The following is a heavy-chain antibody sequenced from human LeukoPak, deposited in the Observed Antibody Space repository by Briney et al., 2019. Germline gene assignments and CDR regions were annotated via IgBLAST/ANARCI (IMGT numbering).Heavy chain of an antibody. J-gene: IGHJ3*02. V-gene: IGHV4-31*03. CDR1: GGSISSGGYY. CDR2: IYYSGST. D-gene: IGHD3-22*01. Sequence: SQTLSLTCTVSGGSISSGGYYWSWIRQHPGKGLEWIGYIYYSGSTYYNPSLKSRVTISVDTSKNQFSLKLSSVTAADTAVYYCAREYYDSSGYYLPFDAFDIWGQGTMVTVSS. CDR3: AREYYDSSGYYLPFDAFDI.